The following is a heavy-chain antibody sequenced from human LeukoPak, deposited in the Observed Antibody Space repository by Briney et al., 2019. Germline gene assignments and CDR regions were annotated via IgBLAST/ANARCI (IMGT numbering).Heavy chain of an antibody. V-gene: IGHV3-53*01. J-gene: IGHJ2*01. D-gene: IGHD6-13*01. CDR1: EFSVISNY. CDR3: ARATGSSWAARYFDL. CDR2: IYSGGAT. Sequence: GRSLRRSCATAEFSVISNYMGWVRQAPGKGLDLVSVIYSGGATYCADSVKGRFIISRDNSKTTLHLQMNSLRAEDTAVYYCARATGSSWAARYFDLWGRGTLVTVSP.